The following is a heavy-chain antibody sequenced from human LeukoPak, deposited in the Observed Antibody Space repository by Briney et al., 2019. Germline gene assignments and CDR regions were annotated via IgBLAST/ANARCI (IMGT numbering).Heavy chain of an antibody. CDR1: GYTFTSYD. J-gene: IGHJ4*02. CDR3: ARAWPMRKSLVLGLY. Sequence: ASVKVSCKASGYTFTSYDINWVRQATGQGLEWMGWMDPNSGNTGYAQKFQGRVTMTRNTSISTAYMELSSLRSEDTAVYYCARAWPMRKSLVLGLYWGQGTLVTVSS. CDR2: MDPNSGNT. D-gene: IGHD6-13*01. V-gene: IGHV1-8*01.